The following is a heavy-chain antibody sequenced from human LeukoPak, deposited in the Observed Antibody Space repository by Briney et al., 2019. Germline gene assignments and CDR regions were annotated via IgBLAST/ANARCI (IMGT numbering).Heavy chain of an antibody. J-gene: IGHJ4*02. D-gene: IGHD6-19*01. CDR2: INPNSGGT. CDR1: GYTFTGYY. CDR3: ARAPKYSSGWFD. V-gene: IGHV1-2*02. Sequence: GASVKVSCKASGYTFTGYYMHWVRQAPGQGLEWMGWINPNSGGTNYAQKFQGRVTVTRDTSISTAYMELSRLRSDDTAVYYCARAPKYSSGWFDWGQGTLVTVSS.